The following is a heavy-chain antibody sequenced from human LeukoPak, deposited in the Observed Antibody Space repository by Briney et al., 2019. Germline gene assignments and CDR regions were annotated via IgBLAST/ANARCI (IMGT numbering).Heavy chain of an antibody. Sequence: GESLKISCKGSGYSFTSYWIGWVRQMPGKGLEWMGIIYPGDSDSRYSPSFQGQVTISADKSISTAYLQWSSLKASDTAMYYCARGRLTTVVTPDYWGQGTLVTVSS. CDR2: IYPGDSDS. J-gene: IGHJ4*02. CDR3: ARGRLTTVVTPDY. CDR1: GYSFTSYW. D-gene: IGHD4-23*01. V-gene: IGHV5-51*01.